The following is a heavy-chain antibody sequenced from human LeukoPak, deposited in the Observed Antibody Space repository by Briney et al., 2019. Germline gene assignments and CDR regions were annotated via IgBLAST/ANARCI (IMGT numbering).Heavy chain of an antibody. Sequence: SETLSLTCTVSGGSISSYYWSWIRQPPGKGLEWIGYIYYSGSTNYNPSLKSRVTISVDTSKNQFSPKLSSVTAADTAVYYCARRTTVTTFDYWGQGTLVTVSS. CDR1: GGSISSYY. V-gene: IGHV4-59*01. D-gene: IGHD4-17*01. CDR2: IYYSGST. J-gene: IGHJ4*02. CDR3: ARRTTVTTFDY.